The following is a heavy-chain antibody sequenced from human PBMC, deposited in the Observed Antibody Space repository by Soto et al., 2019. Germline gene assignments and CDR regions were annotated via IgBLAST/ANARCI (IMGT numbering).Heavy chain of an antibody. D-gene: IGHD2-2*01. CDR2: IHYSGST. CDR3: ARRDCSSTSCYFDY. J-gene: IGHJ4*02. Sequence: PSETLSLTCTVSSDSISSYYWSWIRQPPGKGLEWIGYIHYSGSTNYNPSLKSRVTISVDTSKNQFSLKLRSVTAADTAVYYCARRDCSSTSCYFDYWGQGTLVTVSS. V-gene: IGHV4-59*01. CDR1: SDSISSYY.